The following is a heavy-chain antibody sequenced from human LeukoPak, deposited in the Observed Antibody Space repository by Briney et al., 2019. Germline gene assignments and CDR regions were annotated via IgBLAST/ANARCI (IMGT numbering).Heavy chain of an antibody. J-gene: IGHJ4*02. V-gene: IGHV4-39*01. CDR3: ASTPSGSSAWYYFDK. CDR1: GGSISSSSDY. CDR2: IYYSGNT. D-gene: IGHD6-19*01. Sequence: PSETLSLTCTVSGGSISSSSDYWGWIRQPPGKGLEWIGRIYYSGNTYYNPSLKSRVTISVDTSKKQFSLKLSSETAADTAVYYCASTPSGSSAWYYFDKWGQGTLVTVSS.